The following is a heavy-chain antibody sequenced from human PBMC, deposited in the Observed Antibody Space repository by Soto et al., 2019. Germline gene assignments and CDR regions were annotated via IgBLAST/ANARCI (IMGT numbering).Heavy chain of an antibody. J-gene: IGHJ5*02. CDR3: VRDGTKTLRDWFDP. V-gene: IGHV4-4*07. D-gene: IGHD1-1*01. CDR1: GGSISSYY. Sequence: SETLSLTCTVSGGSISSYYWSWIRQPAGKGLEWIGRIYATGTTDYNPSLKSRVMMSVDTSKKQFSLKLRSVTAADTAVYYCVRDGTKTLRDWFDPWGQGISVTVSS. CDR2: IYATGTT.